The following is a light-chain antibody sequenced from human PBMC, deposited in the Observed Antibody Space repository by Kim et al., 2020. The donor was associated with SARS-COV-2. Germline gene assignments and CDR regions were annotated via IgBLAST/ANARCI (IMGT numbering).Light chain of an antibody. CDR1: QSVTSSY. CDR3: QQYGSSPYT. J-gene: IGKJ2*01. V-gene: IGKV3-20*01. CDR2: GAS. Sequence: EVVLTQSPGTLSLSPGEGATLSCRASQSVTSSYLAWYQQKPGQAPRLLIYGASSRATVIPDRFSGSGSGTDFTLTISRLEPEDFAVYYCQQYGSSPYTFGQGTKLEI.